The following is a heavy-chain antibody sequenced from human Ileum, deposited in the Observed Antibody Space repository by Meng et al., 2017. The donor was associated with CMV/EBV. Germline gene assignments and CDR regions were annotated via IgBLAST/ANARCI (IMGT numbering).Heavy chain of an antibody. D-gene: IGHD3-10*01. Sequence: QVQRHESSPRLLPPSETLSLTCPVTGGSLTSYYWTWIRQHAGKGLEWIGRIHPTGTTDDNPSLKSRVSMSLDKSKNQFSLKLTSVTAADTAVYYCARAAARGVPVDLWGQGTLVTVSS. CDR2: IHPTGTT. CDR3: ARAAARGVPVDL. CDR1: GGSLTSYY. J-gene: IGHJ5*02. V-gene: IGHV4-4*07.